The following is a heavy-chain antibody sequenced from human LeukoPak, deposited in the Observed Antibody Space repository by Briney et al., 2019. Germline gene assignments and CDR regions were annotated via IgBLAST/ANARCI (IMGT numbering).Heavy chain of an antibody. D-gene: IGHD3-16*01. CDR1: GFTFNNSW. CDR2: INIDASTT. Sequence: PGGSLRLSCVASGFTFNNSWMHWVRQAPGKGLVWVSRINIDASTTSYADSVKGRFTTSRDNAKNTLFLQMNSLRAEDTAVYYCARDLWESSYWGQGTLVTVSS. J-gene: IGHJ4*02. CDR3: ARDLWESSY. V-gene: IGHV3-74*01.